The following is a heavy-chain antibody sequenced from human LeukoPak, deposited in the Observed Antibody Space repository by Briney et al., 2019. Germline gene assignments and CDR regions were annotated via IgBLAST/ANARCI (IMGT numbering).Heavy chain of an antibody. CDR3: ARDFYYYGSGSYPPNFDY. D-gene: IGHD3-10*01. CDR2: IIPIFGTA. CDR1: GGTFSSYA. V-gene: IGHV1-69*13. Sequence: SVKVSCKASGGTFSSYAISWVRQAPGQGLEWMGGIIPIFGTANYAQKFQGRVTITADESTSTAYMELSSLRSEDTAVYYCARDFYYYGSGSYPPNFDYWGQGTLVTVSS. J-gene: IGHJ4*02.